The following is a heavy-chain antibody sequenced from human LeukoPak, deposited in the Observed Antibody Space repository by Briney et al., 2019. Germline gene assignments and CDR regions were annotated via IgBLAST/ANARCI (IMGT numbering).Heavy chain of an antibody. CDR1: GFTFSSYG. Sequence: GGSLRLPCAASGFTFSSYGMHWVRQAPGKGLEWVAVISYDGSNKYYADSVKGRFTISRDNSKNTLYLQMNSLRAEDTAVYYCAKESGLGDYYYYYMDVWGKGTTVTVSS. V-gene: IGHV3-30*18. D-gene: IGHD5-12*01. CDR2: ISYDGSNK. J-gene: IGHJ6*03. CDR3: AKESGLGDYYYYYMDV.